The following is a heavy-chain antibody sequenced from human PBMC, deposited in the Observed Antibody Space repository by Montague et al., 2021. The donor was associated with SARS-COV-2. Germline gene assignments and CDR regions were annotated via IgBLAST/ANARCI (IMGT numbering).Heavy chain of an antibody. CDR1: GFTFSSYW. V-gene: IGHV3-74*01. J-gene: IGHJ6*03. CDR3: ARDPYDSYYYYYMDV. Sequence: SLRLSCAASGFTFSSYWMHWVRQAPGKGLVWVSRINSDGSSTSCSDSXKGRFTISRDNAKNTLYLQMNSLRAEDTAVYYCARDPYDSYYYYYMDVWGKGTTVTVSS. CDR2: INSDGSST.